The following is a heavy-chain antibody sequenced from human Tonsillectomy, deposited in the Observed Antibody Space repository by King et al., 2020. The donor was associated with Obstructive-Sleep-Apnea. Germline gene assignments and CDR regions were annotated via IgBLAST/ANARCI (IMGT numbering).Heavy chain of an antibody. D-gene: IGHD1-14*01. CDR3: AKDMTPKPQGGFDY. Sequence: VQLVESGGVVVQPGGSLRLSCAASGFTFYDYAMHWVRQAPGKGLEWVSLISWDGGSTYYAYSVKGRFTISRDNSKNSLYLQMNSLRAEDTALYYCAKDMTPKPQGGFDYWGQGTLVTVSS. J-gene: IGHJ4*02. CDR1: GFTFYDYA. V-gene: IGHV3-43D*03. CDR2: ISWDGGST.